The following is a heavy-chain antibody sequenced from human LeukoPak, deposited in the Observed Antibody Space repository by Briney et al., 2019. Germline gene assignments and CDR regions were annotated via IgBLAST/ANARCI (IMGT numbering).Heavy chain of an antibody. Sequence: SKTLSLTCTVSGGSISSSSYCWGWIRQPPGKGLEWIGSIYYSGSTYYNPSLKSRVTISVDTSKKQFSLKLSSATAADTAVYYCARQDIVSRYFDYWGQGTLVTVSS. J-gene: IGHJ4*02. V-gene: IGHV4-39*01. CDR3: ARQDIVSRYFDY. CDR1: GGSISSSSYC. D-gene: IGHD5-12*01. CDR2: IYYSGST.